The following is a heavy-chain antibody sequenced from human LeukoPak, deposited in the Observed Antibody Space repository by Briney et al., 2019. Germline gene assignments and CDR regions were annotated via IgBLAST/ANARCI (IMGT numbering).Heavy chain of an antibody. V-gene: IGHV3-30*18. CDR2: ISYDGSNK. CDR3: AKDHYDFWSGYPYYYGMDV. J-gene: IGHJ6*02. Sequence: GGSLRLSCAASGFTFSSYAMSWVRQAPGKGLEWVAVISYDGSNKYYADSVKGRFTISRDNSKNTLYLQMNSLRAEDTAVYYCAKDHYDFWSGYPYYYGMDVWGQGTTVTVSS. CDR1: GFTFSSYA. D-gene: IGHD3-3*01.